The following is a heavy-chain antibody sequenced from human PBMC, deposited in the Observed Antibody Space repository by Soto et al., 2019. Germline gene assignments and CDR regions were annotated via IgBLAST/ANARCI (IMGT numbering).Heavy chain of an antibody. CDR1: GYTFTDYG. J-gene: IGHJ4*02. CDR2: INTYNGKT. V-gene: IGHV1-18*01. Sequence: QVQLEQSGAEVKKPGASVKVSCKASGYTFTDYGVSWVRQAPGQGLEWMGWINTYNGKTNYAPKVQARVTMTTDTSTTTAYMELRSLKSDDTAVYFCARDQYAVGGDFWRQGTLVTVSS. CDR3: ARDQYAVGGDF. D-gene: IGHD1-26*01.